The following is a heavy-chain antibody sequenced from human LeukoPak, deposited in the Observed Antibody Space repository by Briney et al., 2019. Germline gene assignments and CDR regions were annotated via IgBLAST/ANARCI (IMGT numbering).Heavy chain of an antibody. D-gene: IGHD1-14*01. J-gene: IGHJ4*02. CDR3: ARDFMYNVNCAGC. V-gene: IGHV3-66*01. CDR2: IYSGNIT. Sequence: GGSLRLSCAASGFPVSCNYMSWVRQVPGKGLEWVSIIYSGNITCYADSVKGRFTISRDNSQNTVYLQMNSLRAEDTAVYYCARDFMYNVNCAGCWGQGTLVTVSS. CDR1: GFPVSCNY.